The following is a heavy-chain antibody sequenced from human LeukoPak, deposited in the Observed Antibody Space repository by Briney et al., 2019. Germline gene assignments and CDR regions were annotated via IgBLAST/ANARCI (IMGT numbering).Heavy chain of an antibody. D-gene: IGHD6-19*01. CDR3: ARHLMPVADTPRNWFDP. V-gene: IGHV4-39*01. Sequence: SETLSLTCTVSGGSISDSSYYWGWVRQPPGKGLEWIGNIFYSGTTHYNPSLKSRVTISVDTSKNQFSLRLSSVTAADTAIFYCARHLMPVADTPRNWFDPWGQGTLVTVSS. CDR2: IFYSGTT. J-gene: IGHJ5*02. CDR1: GGSISDSSYY.